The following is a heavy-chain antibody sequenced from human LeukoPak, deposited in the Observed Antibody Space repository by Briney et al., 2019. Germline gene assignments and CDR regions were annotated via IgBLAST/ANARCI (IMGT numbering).Heavy chain of an antibody. CDR1: GGSFSGYY. D-gene: IGHD3-22*01. J-gene: IGHJ4*02. CDR2: INHSGST. Sequence: SETLSLTCAVYGGSFSGYYWSWIRQPPGKGLEWIGEINHSGSTNYNPSLKSRVTISVDTSKNQFSLKLSSVTAADTAVYYCARAPKKNYCDSSGYLVYWGQGTLVTVSS. CDR3: ARAPKKNYCDSSGYLVY. V-gene: IGHV4-34*01.